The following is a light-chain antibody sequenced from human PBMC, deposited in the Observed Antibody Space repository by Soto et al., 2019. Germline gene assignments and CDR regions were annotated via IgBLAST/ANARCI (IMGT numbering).Light chain of an antibody. Sequence: EIVMTQSPAPLSVSPGGRATLSCRASESVNRNLAWYQQRPGQSPRILLYGESTRATGTPDRFSGSGSGTELTLTITRLQSDDFALYFCQHYNNWPLTCGGGTKVDIK. CDR1: ESVNRN. CDR3: QHYNNWPLT. CDR2: GES. V-gene: IGKV3-15*01. J-gene: IGKJ4*01.